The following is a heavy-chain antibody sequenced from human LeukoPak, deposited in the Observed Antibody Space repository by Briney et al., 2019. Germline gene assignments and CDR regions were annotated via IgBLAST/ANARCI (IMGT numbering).Heavy chain of an antibody. J-gene: IGHJ4*02. CDR1: GYNFTNYW. Sequence: GESLKISCKGSGYNFTNYWIGWVRQMPGKGLEWMGIIYPGDSDTTYSPSFQGQVTISADRSISTAYLQWSSLKASDTAMYYCARRRDGYNYVGTDYWGQGTLVTVSS. CDR3: ARRRDGYNYVGTDY. D-gene: IGHD5-24*01. CDR2: IYPGDSDT. V-gene: IGHV5-51*01.